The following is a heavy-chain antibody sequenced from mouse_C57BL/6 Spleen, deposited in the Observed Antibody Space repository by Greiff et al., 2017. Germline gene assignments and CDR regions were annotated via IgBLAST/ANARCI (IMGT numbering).Heavy chain of an antibody. CDR2: IDPEDGDT. J-gene: IGHJ2*01. Sequence: VQLKESGAELVRPGASVKLSCTASGFNIKDYYMHWVKQRPEQGLEWIGRIDPEDGDTEYAPKFQGKATMTADTSSNTAYLPLSSLTSEDTVVYYGTTAYDSSYRELAYWGQGTIRTVSS. D-gene: IGHD1-1*01. CDR3: TTAYDSSYRELAY. V-gene: IGHV14-1*01. CDR1: GFNIKDYY.